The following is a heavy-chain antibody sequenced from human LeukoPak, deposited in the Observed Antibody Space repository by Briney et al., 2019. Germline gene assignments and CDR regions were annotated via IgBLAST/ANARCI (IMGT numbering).Heavy chain of an antibody. Sequence: ASVKVSCKASGYTFTSYGISWVRQAPEQGLEWMGWISAYNGNTNYAQKLQGRVTMTTDTSTSTAYMELRSLRSDDTAVYYCARDSLWFGELHHDYWGQGTLVTVSS. J-gene: IGHJ4*02. V-gene: IGHV1-18*04. D-gene: IGHD3-10*01. CDR3: ARDSLWFGELHHDY. CDR2: ISAYNGNT. CDR1: GYTFTSYG.